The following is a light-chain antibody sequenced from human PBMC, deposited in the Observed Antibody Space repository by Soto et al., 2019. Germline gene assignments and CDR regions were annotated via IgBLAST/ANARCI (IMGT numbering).Light chain of an antibody. V-gene: IGKV3-20*01. CDR1: QNVGSRY. CDR3: QQYSSSPRT. CDR2: GTS. Sequence: EMVLTQSPGTLSLSPGERATLSCRASQNVGSRYLAWDQQKPGQAPRLLIYGTSNRATGIPDRFSGSGSGTEFSLTISSLEPGDLAVYYCQQYSSSPRTFGQGTKVEIK. J-gene: IGKJ1*01.